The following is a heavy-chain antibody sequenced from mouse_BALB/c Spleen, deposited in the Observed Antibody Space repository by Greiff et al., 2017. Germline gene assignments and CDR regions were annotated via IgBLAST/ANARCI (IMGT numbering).Heavy chain of an antibody. CDR1: GFTFSSFG. J-gene: IGHJ4*01. V-gene: IGHV5-17*02. Sequence: DVKLVESGGGLVQPGGSRKLSCAASGFTFSSFGMHWVRQAPEKGLEWVAYISSGSSTIYYADTVKGRFTISRDNPKNTLFLQMTSLRSEDTAMYYCARPYYYGSRGYYAMDYWGQGTSVTVSS. D-gene: IGHD1-1*01. CDR3: ARPYYYGSRGYYAMDY. CDR2: ISSGSSTI.